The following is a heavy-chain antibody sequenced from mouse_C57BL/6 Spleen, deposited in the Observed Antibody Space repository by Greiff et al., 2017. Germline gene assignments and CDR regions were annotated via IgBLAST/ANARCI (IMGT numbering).Heavy chain of an antibody. D-gene: IGHD1-1*01. CDR2: ISDGGSYT. CDR1: GFTFSSYA. V-gene: IGHV5-4*01. Sequence: EVQVVESGGGLVKPVGSLKLSCAASGFTFSSYAMSWVRQTPEKRLEWVATISDGGSYTYYPDNVKGRFTIYRDNAKNKLYLQMSHLKSEDTARYYCARECDSSYEYFDVWGTGTTVTVSS. CDR3: ARECDSSYEYFDV. J-gene: IGHJ1*03.